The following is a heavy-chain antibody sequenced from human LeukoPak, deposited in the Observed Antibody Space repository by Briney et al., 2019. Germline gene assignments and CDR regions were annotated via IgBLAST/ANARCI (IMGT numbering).Heavy chain of an antibody. J-gene: IGHJ5*02. CDR3: ARGGIVGVYNWFDP. CDR1: GYTFTDYY. Sequence: GASVKVSCKASGYTFTDYYIHWVRQAPGQGLEWTGWINPNSGGTNYPQKFQGRVTMTRDTPISTAYMELSRLRSDDTAVYYCARGGIVGVYNWFDPWGQGTLVTVSS. V-gene: IGHV1-2*02. D-gene: IGHD1-26*01. CDR2: INPNSGGT.